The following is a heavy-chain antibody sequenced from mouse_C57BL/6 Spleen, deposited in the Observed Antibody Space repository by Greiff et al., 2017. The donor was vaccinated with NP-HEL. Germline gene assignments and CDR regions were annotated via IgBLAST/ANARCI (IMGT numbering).Heavy chain of an antibody. CDR3: ARSRSLITTVVAPGFAY. J-gene: IGHJ3*01. V-gene: IGHV1-26*01. CDR1: GYTFTDYY. CDR2: INPNNGGT. D-gene: IGHD1-1*01. Sequence: EVQLQQSGPELVKPGASVKISCKASGYTFTDYYMNWVKQSHGKSLEWIGDINPNNGGTSYNQKFKGKATLTVDKSSSTAYMELRSLTSEDSAVYYCARSRSLITTVVAPGFAYWGQGTLVTVSA.